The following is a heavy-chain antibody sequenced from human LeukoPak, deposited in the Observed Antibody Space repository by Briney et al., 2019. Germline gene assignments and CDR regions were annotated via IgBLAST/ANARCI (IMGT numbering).Heavy chain of an antibody. D-gene: IGHD3-22*01. CDR3: ARSDPGYDSSGPGLGY. V-gene: IGHV4-31*03. Sequence: SETLSLTCTVSGGSISSGDYYWSWIRQHPGKGLEWIGYIYYSGDTYYNPSLKSRVTISVDTSKNQFSLKLSSVTAADTAVYYCARSDPGYDSSGPGLGYWGQGTLVTVSS. CDR1: GGSISSGDYY. J-gene: IGHJ4*02. CDR2: IYYSGDT.